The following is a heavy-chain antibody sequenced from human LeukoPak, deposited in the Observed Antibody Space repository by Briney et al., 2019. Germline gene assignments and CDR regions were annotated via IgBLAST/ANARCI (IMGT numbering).Heavy chain of an antibody. CDR1: GYTFTSYD. CDR2: MNPNSGDT. D-gene: IGHD3-3*01. V-gene: IGHV1-8*03. Sequence: GASVKVSCKASGYTFTSYDINWVRQATGQGLEWMGWMNPNSGDTGYAQKFQGRVTITRNTSISTAYMELSSLRSKDTAVYYCARSPRTTIFGVVIPRRRYYFDYWGQGTLVTVSS. CDR3: ARSPRTTIFGVVIPRRRYYFDY. J-gene: IGHJ4*02.